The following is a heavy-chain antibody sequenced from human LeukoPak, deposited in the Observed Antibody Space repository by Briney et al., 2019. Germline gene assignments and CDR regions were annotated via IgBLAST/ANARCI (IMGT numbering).Heavy chain of an antibody. J-gene: IGHJ3*02. CDR1: GFTFSSYS. D-gene: IGHD3-10*01. V-gene: IGHV3-48*01. Sequence: GGSLRLSCAASGFTFSSYSMNWVRQAPGKGLEWVSYISSSSSTIFYADSVKGRFTISRDNAKNSLYLQMNSLRAEDTALYYCAKVMVRGVRGAFDIWGQGTMVTVSS. CDR3: AKVMVRGVRGAFDI. CDR2: ISSSSSTI.